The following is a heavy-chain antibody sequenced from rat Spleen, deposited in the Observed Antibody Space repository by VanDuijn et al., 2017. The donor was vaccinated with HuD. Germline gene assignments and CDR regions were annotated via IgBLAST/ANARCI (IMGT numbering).Heavy chain of an antibody. CDR2: ISPIGGGT. J-gene: IGHJ4*01. Sequence: EVQLVESGGGLVQPGRSLKLSCAASGFTFSNYGLHWIRQAPTKGLEWVASISPIGGGTYYPDSVKGRFTISRGNAKSTLYLQMDSLRSEDTATYYWARHGVYYGLFYVMDAWGQGASVTVSS. D-gene: IGHD1-6*01. V-gene: IGHV5-19*01. CDR3: ARHGVYYGLFYVMDA. CDR1: GFTFSNYG.